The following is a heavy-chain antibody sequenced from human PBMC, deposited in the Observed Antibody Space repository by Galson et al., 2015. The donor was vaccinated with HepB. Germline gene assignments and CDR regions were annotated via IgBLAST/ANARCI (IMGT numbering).Heavy chain of an antibody. D-gene: IGHD1-1*01. Sequence: SLRLSCAASGFMFSSYAMSWVRQAPGKGLEWVSAVSGSAGSTYYADSVKGRFTISRDNSMDTLYLQMNSLRAEDTAVYYCAKDGTGDAASSYPDIWGPGTLFPVSA. CDR3: AKDGTGDAASSYPDI. V-gene: IGHV3-23*01. CDR2: VSGSAGST. J-gene: IGHJ2*01. CDR1: GFMFSSYA.